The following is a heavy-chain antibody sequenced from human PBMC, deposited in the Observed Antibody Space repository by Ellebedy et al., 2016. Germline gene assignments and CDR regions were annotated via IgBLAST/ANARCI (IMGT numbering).Heavy chain of an antibody. Sequence: SETLSLTCNVFGGSVSSDYWNWIRRPPGKGLEWIGFVFHTGATLYNPSLKSRVTVSVDTSKSQVSLRLTSVTAADTAVYYCAKWNGGWYAFEVWGQGTMVTVSS. V-gene: IGHV4-59*02. CDR3: AKWNGGWYAFEV. CDR2: VFHTGAT. J-gene: IGHJ3*01. CDR1: GGSVSSDY. D-gene: IGHD6-19*01.